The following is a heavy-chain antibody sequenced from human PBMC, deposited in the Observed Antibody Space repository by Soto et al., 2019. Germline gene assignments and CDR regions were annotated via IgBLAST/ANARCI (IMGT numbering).Heavy chain of an antibody. D-gene: IGHD3-3*01. CDR3: ARGLWSGYYSNWFDP. V-gene: IGHV6-1*01. J-gene: IGHJ5*02. CDR2: TYYRSKWYS. CDR1: GDSVSSNSAA. Sequence: PSQTLSLTCVISGDSVSSNSAAWNWIRQSPSRGLEWLGRTYYRSKWYSDYAVSVKSRITINPDTSKNQFSLQLSSVTPEDTAVYYCARGLWSGYYSNWFDPWGQGTLVTVSS.